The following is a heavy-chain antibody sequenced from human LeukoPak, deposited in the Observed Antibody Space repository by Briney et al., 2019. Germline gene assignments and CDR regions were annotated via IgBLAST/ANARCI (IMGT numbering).Heavy chain of an antibody. CDR1: GGSISSYY. D-gene: IGHD3-3*01. V-gene: IGHV4-59*01. J-gene: IGHJ5*02. CDR3: ARDNDLTFWSGHYTGSWFDP. CDR2: IYYSGST. Sequence: PSETLSLTCTVSGGSISSYYWSWIRQPPGKGLEWIGYIYYSGSTNYNPSLKSRVTISVDTSKNQFSLKLSSVTAADTAVYYCARDNDLTFWSGHYTGSWFDPWGQGTLVTVSS.